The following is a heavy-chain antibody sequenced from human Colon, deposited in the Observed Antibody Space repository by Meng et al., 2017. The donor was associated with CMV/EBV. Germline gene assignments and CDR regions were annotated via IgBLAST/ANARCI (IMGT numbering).Heavy chain of an antibody. J-gene: IGHJ5*02. V-gene: IGHV5-51*01. CDR2: IYPGDSDT. D-gene: IGHD4-23*01. CDR1: GYGFSTYW. CDR3: VRHGLRHGGNRNWFDP. Sequence: SGYGFSTYWIGWVRQVPGKGLEWMRIIYPGDSDTTYSPSFQGQVTISVDKSISTAFLQWSSLKASDTAMYYCVRHGLRHGGNRNWFDPWGQGTLVTVSS.